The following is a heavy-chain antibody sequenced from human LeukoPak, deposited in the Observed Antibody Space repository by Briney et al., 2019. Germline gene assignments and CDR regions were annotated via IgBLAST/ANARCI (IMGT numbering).Heavy chain of an antibody. CDR1: GLTFSTYT. CDR2: IISTSSYI. V-gene: IGHV3-21*01. Sequence: GGSLRLSCAASGLTFSTYTMSWVRQAPGKGLEWVSSIISTSSYIYYADSVKGRFTISRDNSKNTLYLQMNSLRAEDTAVYYCAKEVDGGYSYGLVDYWGQGTLVTVSS. CDR3: AKEVDGGYSYGLVDY. D-gene: IGHD5-18*01. J-gene: IGHJ4*02.